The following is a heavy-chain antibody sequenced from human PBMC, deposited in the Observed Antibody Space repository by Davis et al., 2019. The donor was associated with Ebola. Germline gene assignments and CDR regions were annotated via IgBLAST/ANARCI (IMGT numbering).Heavy chain of an antibody. CDR2: INHSGST. CDR3: ARQVYWRPYFDY. Sequence: SETLSLTCPVYGGSFRGYYSSWIRQPPGKGLEWIGEINHSGSTNYNPPLKSRVTISVDTSKNQFSLKLSSVTAADTAVYYCARQVYWRPYFDYWGQGTLVTVSS. V-gene: IGHV4-34*01. D-gene: IGHD2-8*01. J-gene: IGHJ4*02. CDR1: GGSFRGYY.